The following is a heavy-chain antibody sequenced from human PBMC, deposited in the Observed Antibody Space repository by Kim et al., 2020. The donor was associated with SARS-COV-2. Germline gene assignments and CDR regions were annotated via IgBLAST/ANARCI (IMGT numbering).Heavy chain of an antibody. Sequence: KSRVTISVDTSKTQFSRKLSSVTAADTAVYYCAREGGTIFGVVTIQAFDYWGQGTLVTVSS. V-gene: IGHV4-34*01. CDR3: AREGGTIFGVVTIQAFDY. J-gene: IGHJ4*02. D-gene: IGHD3-3*01.